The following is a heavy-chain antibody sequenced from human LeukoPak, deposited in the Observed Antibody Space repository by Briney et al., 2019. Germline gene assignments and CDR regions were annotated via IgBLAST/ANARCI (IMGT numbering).Heavy chain of an antibody. J-gene: IGHJ2*01. Sequence: PSETLSLTCTVSGGSISSYYWSWLRQPPGKGLEWIGYIYYSGSTNYNPSLKSRVTISVDTSKNQFSLKLSSVTAADTAVYYCARHEGTFEAAAGEWYFDLWGRGTLVTVSS. CDR3: ARHEGTFEAAAGEWYFDL. CDR2: IYYSGST. D-gene: IGHD6-13*01. V-gene: IGHV4-59*08. CDR1: GGSISSYY.